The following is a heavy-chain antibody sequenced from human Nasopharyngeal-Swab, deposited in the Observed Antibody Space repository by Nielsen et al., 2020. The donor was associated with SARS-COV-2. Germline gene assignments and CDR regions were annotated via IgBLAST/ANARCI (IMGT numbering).Heavy chain of an antibody. V-gene: IGHV6-1*01. CDR3: ARIQQQLPGIV. CDR2: TYYRSQWNY. Sequence: SETLSLTCAISGASFSNNRAAWSWIRQSPSSGLEWLGRTYYRSQWNYDYADSVRGRVTVNPDTSRNQVSLHLNSVTPEDTAVYYCARIQQQLPGIVWGQGTMVIVSS. D-gene: IGHD6-13*01. J-gene: IGHJ3*01. CDR1: GASFSNNRAA.